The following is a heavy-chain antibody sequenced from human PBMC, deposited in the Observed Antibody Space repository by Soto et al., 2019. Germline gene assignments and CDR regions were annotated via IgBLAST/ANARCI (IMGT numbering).Heavy chain of an antibody. J-gene: IGHJ5*02. CDR1: GGSISSGGYY. CDR2: IYYSGST. V-gene: IGHV4-31*03. Sequence: SETLSLTCTVSGGSISSGGYYWSWIRQHPGKGLEWIGYIYYSGSTYYNPSLKSRVTISVDTSKNQFSLKLSSVTAADTAVYYCAGGRLGYCSSSSCYWFDPWGQGTRVTAPQ. D-gene: IGHD2-2*01. CDR3: AGGRLGYCSSSSCYWFDP.